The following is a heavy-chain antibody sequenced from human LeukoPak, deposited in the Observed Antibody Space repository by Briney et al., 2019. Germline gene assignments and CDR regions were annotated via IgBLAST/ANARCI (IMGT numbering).Heavy chain of an antibody. J-gene: IGHJ4*02. D-gene: IGHD4-17*01. CDR3: ARVPTVTFFDY. Sequence: SETLSLTCAVFGGSFSDYYWSWIRQTPGKGLEWIGEINHSGGTNYNPSLKSRVTISLDTSKNQFSLKLISVTAADTAVYYCARVPTVTFFDYWGQGTLVTVSS. V-gene: IGHV4-34*01. CDR1: GGSFSDYY. CDR2: INHSGGT.